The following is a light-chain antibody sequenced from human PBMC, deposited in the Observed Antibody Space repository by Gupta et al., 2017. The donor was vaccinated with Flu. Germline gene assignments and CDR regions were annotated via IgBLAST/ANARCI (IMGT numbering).Light chain of an antibody. Sequence: GTLYLSPGERATRSCRARQSVESRNLTWYQQKPGQAPRLLISGASNRATGIPDRFSGSGSGTEFTLTINRREPEDFAVYYCQQESSTFFTFGQGTTVEMK. CDR3: QQESSTFFT. CDR2: GAS. V-gene: IGKV3-20*01. J-gene: IGKJ1*01. CDR1: QSVESRN.